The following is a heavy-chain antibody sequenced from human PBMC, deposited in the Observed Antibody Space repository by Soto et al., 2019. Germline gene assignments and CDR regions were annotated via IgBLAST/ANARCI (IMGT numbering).Heavy chain of an antibody. D-gene: IGHD1-26*01. CDR2: IGIYANT. CDR1: GFTFRRYD. CDR3: AKESTVGSPGDDFDA. J-gene: IGHJ4*02. Sequence: EVELLESGGDLVQPGGSLRLSCAASGFTFRRYDINWVRQAPGKGLEWVSAIGIYANTYYAGSVKGRFTISRDDSKNTVYLQLNSLRVDDTAVYYCAKESTVGSPGDDFDAWGQGTLVTVSS. V-gene: IGHV3-23*01.